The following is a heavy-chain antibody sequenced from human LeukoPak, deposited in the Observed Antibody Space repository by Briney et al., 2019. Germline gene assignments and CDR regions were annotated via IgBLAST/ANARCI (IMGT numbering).Heavy chain of an antibody. CDR1: GFTFSRYG. Sequence: GGSLRLSCAASGFTFSRYGMHWVRQAPGKGLEWVSVISYDESGQYYADSVKGRLTISRDNSKNTLYLQMSGLRAEDTAVYYCARGWGSNVYASALDVWGQGTVVTVSS. J-gene: IGHJ3*01. D-gene: IGHD3-16*01. CDR2: ISYDESGQ. V-gene: IGHV3-33*05. CDR3: ARGWGSNVYASALDV.